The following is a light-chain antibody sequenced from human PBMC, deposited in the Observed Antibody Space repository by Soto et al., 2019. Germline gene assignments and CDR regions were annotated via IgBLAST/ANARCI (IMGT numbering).Light chain of an antibody. CDR3: CSFSGTNTFV. Sequence: QSALTQPASVSGSPGQSITISCTGTSSDVGSYNLVSWYQQHPGKAPKLMIYEGNKRPSGVSNRFSGSKSANTASLTISGLQTEDEAGYYCCSFSGTNTFVFGTGTKLTVL. CDR1: SSDVGSYNL. J-gene: IGLJ1*01. V-gene: IGLV2-23*01. CDR2: EGN.